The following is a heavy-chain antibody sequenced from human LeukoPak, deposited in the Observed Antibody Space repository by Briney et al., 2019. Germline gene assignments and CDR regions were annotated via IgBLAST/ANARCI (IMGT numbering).Heavy chain of an antibody. CDR3: AKEGSYCVGGDCYSFDF. J-gene: IGHJ4*02. Sequence: ASVKVSCKASGYRFISNYIQWVRQAPGLGPEWMGWMHPGNGNTRYAEKFQGRVTMTRDTSINTAYMDLSSLRSDDTAVYYCAKEGSYCVGGDCYSFDFWGQGTLITVSS. CDR2: MHPGNGNT. V-gene: IGHV1-2*02. CDR1: GYRFISNY. D-gene: IGHD2-21*02.